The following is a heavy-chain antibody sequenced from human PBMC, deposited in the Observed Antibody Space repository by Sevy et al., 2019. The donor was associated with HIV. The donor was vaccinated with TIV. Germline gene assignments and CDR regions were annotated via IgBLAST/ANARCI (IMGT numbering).Heavy chain of an antibody. J-gene: IGHJ1*01. Sequence: ASVKVSCKASGYTFSYYIITWVRQAPGQGLEWMGRISTYNTNYAQKFQGRVTMTTDTSTSTVYMELRSLRSDDTAVYYCARAPSGSQGPGQYFQHWGQGSLVTVSS. V-gene: IGHV1-18*01. CDR1: GYTFSYYI. D-gene: IGHD1-26*01. CDR3: ARAPSGSQGPGQYFQH. CDR2: ISTYNT.